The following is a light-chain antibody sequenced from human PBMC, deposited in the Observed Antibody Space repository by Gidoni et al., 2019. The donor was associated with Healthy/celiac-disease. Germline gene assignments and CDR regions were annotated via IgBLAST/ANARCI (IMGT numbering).Light chain of an antibody. V-gene: IGKV3-20*01. J-gene: IGKJ4*01. CDR1: QSVSSSY. CDR2: GAS. CDR3: QQYGSSPPVT. Sequence: EIVLTHSPGTLSLSPGERATLSCRASQSVSSSYLAWYQQKPGQAPRLLIYGASRRATDIPDRFSGSGSGTDFTLTISRLEPEDFAVYYCQQYGSSPPVTFGGGTKVEIK.